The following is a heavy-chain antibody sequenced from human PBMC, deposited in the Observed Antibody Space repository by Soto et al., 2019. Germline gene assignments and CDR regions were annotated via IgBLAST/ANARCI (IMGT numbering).Heavy chain of an antibody. CDR3: ARGERFYQYLNYYYFDY. V-gene: IGHV4-34*01. D-gene: IGHD3-3*01. CDR1: GGSFSGYY. CDR2: INHSGST. Sequence: PSETLSLTCAVYGGSFSGYYWSWIRQPPWKGLEWIGEINHSGSTNYNPSLKSRVTISVDTSKNQFSLKLSSVTAADTAVYYCARGERFYQYLNYYYFDYWGQGTLVTVSS. J-gene: IGHJ4*02.